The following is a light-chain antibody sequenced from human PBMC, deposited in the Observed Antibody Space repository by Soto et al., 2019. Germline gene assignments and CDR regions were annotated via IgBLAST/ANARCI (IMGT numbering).Light chain of an antibody. J-gene: IGKJ5*01. V-gene: IGKV1-5*03. CDR1: QTISSW. CDR2: KAS. CDR3: QQSYINPLT. Sequence: DIQMTQSPSTLSGSVGDRVTITCRASQTISSWLAWYQQKPGKAPKLLIYKASTLKSGVPSRFSGSGSGTEFTLTISSLQPEDFAIYYCQQSYINPLTFGQGTRLEIK.